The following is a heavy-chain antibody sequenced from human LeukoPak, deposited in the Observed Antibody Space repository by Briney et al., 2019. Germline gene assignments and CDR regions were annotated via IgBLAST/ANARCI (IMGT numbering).Heavy chain of an antibody. D-gene: IGHD6-19*01. J-gene: IGHJ4*02. CDR3: ARIAVAGNFDY. CDR1: GYTFTSYA. V-gene: IGHV1-2*02. CDR2: INPNSGGT. Sequence: AASVKVSCKASGYTFTSYAMNWVRQAPGQGLEWMGWINPNSGGTNYAQKFQGRVTMTRDTSTSTVYMELSSLRSEDTAVYYCARIAVAGNFDYWGQGTLVTVSS.